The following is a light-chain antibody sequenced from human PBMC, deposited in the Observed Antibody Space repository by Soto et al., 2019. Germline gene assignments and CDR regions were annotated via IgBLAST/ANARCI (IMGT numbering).Light chain of an antibody. CDR1: SSDVGDYNY. CDR2: EVS. CDR3: TSYTSISTYV. V-gene: IGLV2-14*01. J-gene: IGLJ1*01. Sequence: QSALTQPASVSGSPGQSITISCTGTSSDVGDYNYVSWYQQHPGKAPKLMIFEVSNRPSGVSNRFSGSKSGNTASLTISGLQAEYEADYFCTSYTSISTYVFGTGTKVTVL.